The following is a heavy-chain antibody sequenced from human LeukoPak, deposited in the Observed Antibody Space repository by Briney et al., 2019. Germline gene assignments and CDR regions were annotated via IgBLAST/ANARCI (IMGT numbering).Heavy chain of an antibody. Sequence: KASETLSLTCSVSGYSISSGNYWGWIRMPPGKGLQWIGSIYHIGSTYYNPSLKSRVTISVDTSKNQFSLKLSSVTAADTAVYYCAKGYCRGNSCYDDRGAFDYWGQGTLVTVSS. CDR3: AKGYCRGNSCYDDRGAFDY. V-gene: IGHV4-38-2*02. J-gene: IGHJ4*02. D-gene: IGHD2-2*01. CDR2: IYHIGST. CDR1: GYSISSGNY.